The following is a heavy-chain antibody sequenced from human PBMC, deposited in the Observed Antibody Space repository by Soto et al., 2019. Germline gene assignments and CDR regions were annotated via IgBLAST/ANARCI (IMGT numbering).Heavy chain of an antibody. CDR1: GGSISSYY. V-gene: IGHV4-59*08. J-gene: IGHJ4*02. Sequence: SETLSLTCTVSGGSISSYYWSWIRQPPGKGLEWIGYIYYSGSTNYNPSLKSRVTISVDTSKNQFSLKLSSVTAADTAFYFCARLEGRFGVVTRGYFDYWGQGTLVTVSS. D-gene: IGHD3-3*01. CDR2: IYYSGST. CDR3: ARLEGRFGVVTRGYFDY.